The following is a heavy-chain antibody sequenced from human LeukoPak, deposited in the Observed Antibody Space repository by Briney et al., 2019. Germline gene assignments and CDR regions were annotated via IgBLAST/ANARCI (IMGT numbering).Heavy chain of an antibody. CDR3: AREYDSSGYPYVDY. V-gene: IGHV1-18*01. J-gene: IGHJ4*02. Sequence: ASVTVSFTASVYTFTNYGNSWVRQAPGQGLEWMGWISAYNGNTNYAQKLQGRVTMTTDTSTSTAYMELRSLRSDDTAVYYCAREYDSSGYPYVDYWGQGTLVTVSS. CDR1: VYTFTNYG. CDR2: ISAYNGNT. D-gene: IGHD3-22*01.